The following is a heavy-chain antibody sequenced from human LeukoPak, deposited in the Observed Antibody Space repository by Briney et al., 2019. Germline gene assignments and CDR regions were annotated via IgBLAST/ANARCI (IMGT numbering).Heavy chain of an antibody. Sequence: GRSLRLSCAASGFTFSSYAMHWVRQAPGKGLEWVAVISCVGSNKYYADSVKGRFTISRDNSKNTLYLQMNSLRAEDTAVYYCAGIAAAAHFDYWGQGTLVTVSS. V-gene: IGHV3-30*16. J-gene: IGHJ4*02. D-gene: IGHD6-13*01. CDR1: GFTFSSYA. CDR2: ISCVGSNK. CDR3: AGIAAAAHFDY.